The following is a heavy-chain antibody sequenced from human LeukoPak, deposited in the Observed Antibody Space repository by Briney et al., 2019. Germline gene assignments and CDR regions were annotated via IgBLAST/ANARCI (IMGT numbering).Heavy chain of an antibody. D-gene: IGHD3-22*01. CDR1: GYTFTSYD. CDR3: ARGTSYYDSSGYYLDYFDY. CDR2: MNPNSGNT. Sequence: ASVKVSCKXSGYTFTSYDINWVRQATGQGLEWMGWMNPNSGNTGYAQKFQGRVTMTRNTSISTAYMELSSLRSEDTAVYYCARGTSYYDSSGYYLDYFDYWGQGTLVTVSS. J-gene: IGHJ4*02. V-gene: IGHV1-8*01.